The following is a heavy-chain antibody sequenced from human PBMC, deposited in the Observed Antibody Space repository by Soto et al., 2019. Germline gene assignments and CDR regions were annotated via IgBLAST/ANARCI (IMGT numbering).Heavy chain of an antibody. Sequence: EVQLLESGGGVVQPGGSLRLSCAASGFTFSSYAMSWVRQAPGKGLEWVSGLSDSGGRTHYGDSVKGRFTISRDNSANTLYLHMNSLKAEDTAVYYCAKPTSLHYYIAVWGKGTTVTVSS. CDR2: LSDSGGRT. D-gene: IGHD1-26*01. CDR1: GFTFSSYA. CDR3: AKPTSLHYYIAV. V-gene: IGHV3-23*01. J-gene: IGHJ6*03.